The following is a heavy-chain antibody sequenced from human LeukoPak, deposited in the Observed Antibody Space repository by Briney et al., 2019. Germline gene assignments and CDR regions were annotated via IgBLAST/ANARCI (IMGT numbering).Heavy chain of an antibody. CDR3: ARDGITRGVGATANFDY. D-gene: IGHD1-26*01. V-gene: IGHV3-30-3*01. CDR2: ISYDGSNK. Sequence: GGSLRLSCAASGFTFSSHAMHWVRQAPGKGLEWVAVISYDGSNKYYADSVKGRFTISRDNSKNTLYLQMNSLRAEDTAVYYCARDGITRGVGATANFDYWGQGTLVTVSS. J-gene: IGHJ4*02. CDR1: GFTFSSHA.